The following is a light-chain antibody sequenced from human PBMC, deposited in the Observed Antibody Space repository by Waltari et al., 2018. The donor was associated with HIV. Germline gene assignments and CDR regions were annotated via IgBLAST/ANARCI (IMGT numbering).Light chain of an antibody. CDR3: SSYTSSSTLRV. V-gene: IGLV2-14*01. Sequence: QSALTQTAPVSGSPGQSITISCTGTQSDVGGYNYGSWYQQHPGKAPKLMIYEVSNRPSGVSNRFSGSKSGNTASLTISGLQAEDEADYYCSSYTSSSTLRVFGGGTKLTVL. J-gene: IGLJ3*02. CDR1: QSDVGGYNY. CDR2: EVS.